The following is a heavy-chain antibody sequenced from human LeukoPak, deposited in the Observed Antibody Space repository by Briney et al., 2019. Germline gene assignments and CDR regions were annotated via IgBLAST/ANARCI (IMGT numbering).Heavy chain of an antibody. Sequence: PGRSLRLSCAASGFTVSSNYMSWVRQAPGKGLKWVSVIYSGGSTYYADSVKGRFTISRDNSKNTLYLQMNSLRAEDTAVYYCARVDTYSYGYDYWGQGTLITVSS. CDR1: GFTVSSNY. V-gene: IGHV3-53*01. J-gene: IGHJ4*02. D-gene: IGHD5-18*01. CDR3: ARVDTYSYGYDY. CDR2: IYSGGST.